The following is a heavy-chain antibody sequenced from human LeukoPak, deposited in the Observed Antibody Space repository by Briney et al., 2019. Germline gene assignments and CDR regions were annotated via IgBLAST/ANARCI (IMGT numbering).Heavy chain of an antibody. Sequence: GGSLRLSCAASDFSFITYAMSWVRQAPGKGLEWVAFIRYDGSNKYYADSVKGRFTISRDNSKNTLYLQMNSLRSEDTAVYYCARVRSSGWRPWGQGTLVTVSS. CDR1: DFSFITYA. CDR2: IRYDGSNK. CDR3: ARVRSSGWRP. D-gene: IGHD6-19*01. V-gene: IGHV3-30*02. J-gene: IGHJ5*02.